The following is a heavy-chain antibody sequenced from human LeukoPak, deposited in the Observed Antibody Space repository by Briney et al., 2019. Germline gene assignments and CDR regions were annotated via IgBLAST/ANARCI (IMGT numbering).Heavy chain of an antibody. V-gene: IGHV4-4*07. CDR1: GGSLNSHC. CDR3: VGDTEAGNWFDP. Sequence: PSETLSLTCTVSGGSLNSHCWSWIRQSAAKGLEYIGRICLRETTNYNPSFKSRVTMSADTSNRQFSLRLTSVTAADAAVYYGVGDTEAGNWFDPWGQGTMVTVSS. J-gene: IGHJ5*02. CDR2: ICLRETT. D-gene: IGHD6-13*01.